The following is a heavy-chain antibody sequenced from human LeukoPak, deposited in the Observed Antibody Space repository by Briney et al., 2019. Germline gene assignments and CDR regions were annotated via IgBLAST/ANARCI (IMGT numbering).Heavy chain of an antibody. CDR3: ARVSSSWPYYYYYYIDV. CDR1: GFTVSSNY. D-gene: IGHD6-13*01. CDR2: IYSGGST. J-gene: IGHJ6*03. Sequence: PGGSLRLSCAASGFTVSSNYMSWVRQAPGKGLEWVSVIYSGGSTYYADSVKGRFTISRDNSKNTLYLQMNSLRAEDTAVYYCARVSSSWPYYYYYYIDVWGKGTTVTVSS. V-gene: IGHV3-53*01.